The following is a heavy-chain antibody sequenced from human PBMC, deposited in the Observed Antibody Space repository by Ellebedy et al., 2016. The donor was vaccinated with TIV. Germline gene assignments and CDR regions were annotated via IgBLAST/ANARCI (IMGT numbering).Heavy chain of an antibody. CDR3: AKESYSNSRTFDY. CDR2: LAVRTGIT. V-gene: IGHV3-23*01. D-gene: IGHD3-10*01. CDR1: GFTFEGYT. Sequence: PGGSLRLSCETSGFTFEGYTINWVRQAPGKGLEWVAGLAVRTGITYFSASVNGRFTISSDNSKHTVFLQLNSLRAEDTAMYYCAKESYSNSRTFDYWGRGTLVTVSS. J-gene: IGHJ4*02.